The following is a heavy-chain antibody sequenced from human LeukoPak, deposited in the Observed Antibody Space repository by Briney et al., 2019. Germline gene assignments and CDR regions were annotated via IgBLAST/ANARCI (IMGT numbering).Heavy chain of an antibody. D-gene: IGHD5-18*01. CDR3: AAGRPYSLLDY. J-gene: IGHJ4*02. Sequence: ASVKVSCTVTGSSLSELSLYWVRQAPGKGLEWMGGFDVIDSETFYAQKFQGRVTMTEDSSTDTAYMELRSLTSDDTALYYCAAGRPYSLLDYWGQGTLVTVSS. CDR1: GSSLSELS. CDR2: FDVIDSET. V-gene: IGHV1-24*01.